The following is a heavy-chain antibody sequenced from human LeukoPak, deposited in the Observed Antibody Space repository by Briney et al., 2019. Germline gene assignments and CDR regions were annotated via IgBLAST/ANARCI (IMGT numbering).Heavy chain of an antibody. D-gene: IGHD3-16*01. CDR1: GYTFTSYY. V-gene: IGHV1-46*01. CDR3: ARNLGVGDY. CDR2: INSTGGST. Sequence: ASVKVSCKASGYTFTSYYMHWVRQAPGQGLEWMGIINSTGGSTNYAQKFQGRVTMTRDTSTSTVYMELSSLSSEDTAVYYCARNLGVGDYWGQGTLVTVSS. J-gene: IGHJ4*02.